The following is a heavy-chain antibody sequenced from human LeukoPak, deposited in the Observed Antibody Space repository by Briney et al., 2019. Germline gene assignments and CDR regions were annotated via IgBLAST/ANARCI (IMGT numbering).Heavy chain of an antibody. J-gene: IGHJ6*02. V-gene: IGHV3-33*01. D-gene: IGHD3-3*01. CDR1: GFTFSSYG. CDR2: IWYDGSNK. Sequence: GRSLRLSCAASGFTFSSYGMHWVRQAPGKGLEWVAVIWYDGSNKYYADSVKGRFTISRDNSKNTLYLQMHSLRAEDTAVYYCARDLEVTTPVGMDVWGQGTTVTVSS. CDR3: ARDLEVTTPVGMDV.